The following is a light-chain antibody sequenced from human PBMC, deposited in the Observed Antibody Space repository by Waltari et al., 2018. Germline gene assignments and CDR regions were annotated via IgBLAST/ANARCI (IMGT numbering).Light chain of an antibody. Sequence: QAVLTQPSSLSASPGASASLPCTLRSAIDVVTPRIYCYQQHPGSPHHYLLRYRSDSDKQQGSGVPSRFSGSKDASANAGILLISGLQSDDEADYYCMIWDSSAWVFGGGTKLTVL. V-gene: IGLV5-45*03. CDR3: MIWDSSAWV. CDR2: YRSDSDK. J-gene: IGLJ3*02. CDR1: SAIDVVTPR.